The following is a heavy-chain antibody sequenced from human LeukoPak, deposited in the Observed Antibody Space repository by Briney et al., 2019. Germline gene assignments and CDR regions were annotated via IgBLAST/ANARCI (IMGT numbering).Heavy chain of an antibody. Sequence: GGSLRLSCAASGFTFSSYGMHWVRQAPGKGLEWVAVISYDGSNKYYADSVKGRFTISRDNSKNTLYLQMNSLRAEDTAVYYCARDPWVYDSSGYYDYWGQGTLVTVSS. J-gene: IGHJ4*02. D-gene: IGHD3-22*01. CDR2: ISYDGSNK. CDR1: GFTFSSYG. V-gene: IGHV3-30*03. CDR3: ARDPWVYDSSGYYDY.